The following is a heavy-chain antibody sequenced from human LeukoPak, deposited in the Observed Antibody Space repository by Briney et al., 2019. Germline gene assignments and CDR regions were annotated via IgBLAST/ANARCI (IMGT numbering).Heavy chain of an antibody. J-gene: IGHJ5*02. CDR1: GFTFSSYA. V-gene: IGHV3-64*01. Sequence: GSLRLSCAASGFTFSSYAMHWVRQAPGKGLEYVSAISSNGGSTYYANSVKGRFTISRDNSKNTLYLQMGSLRAEDMAVYYCARSYRRVVSSPLDPWGQGTLVTVSS. CDR2: ISSNGGST. D-gene: IGHD2-15*01. CDR3: ARSYRRVVSSPLDP.